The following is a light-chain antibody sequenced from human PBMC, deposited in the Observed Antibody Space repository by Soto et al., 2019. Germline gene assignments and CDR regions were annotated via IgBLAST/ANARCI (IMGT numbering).Light chain of an antibody. J-gene: IGLJ2*01. CDR3: SSYASSSTQV. V-gene: IGLV2-14*01. CDR1: SSDVGVYDY. Sequence: QSALTQPASVSGSPGQSITISCTGTSSDVGVYDYVSWYQQHPGKAPKLMIFEVSHRPSGISNRFSGSKSGNTASLTISGLQAEDEADYYCSSYASSSTQVFGGGTKVTVL. CDR2: EVS.